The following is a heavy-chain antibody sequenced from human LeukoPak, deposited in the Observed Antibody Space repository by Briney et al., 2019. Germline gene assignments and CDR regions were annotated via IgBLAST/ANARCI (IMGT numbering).Heavy chain of an antibody. V-gene: IGHV3-15*01. CDR1: GFTFSNAW. CDR2: IKSKTDGGTT. J-gene: IGHJ4*02. D-gene: IGHD6-13*01. Sequence: GGSLRLSCAASGFTFSNAWVSWVRQAPGKGLEWVGRIKSKTDGGTTGYAAPVKGRFAISRDGSGNTLYLQMNSLRTEDTAVYYCATQQQLEHLFDYWGQGTLVTVSS. CDR3: ATQQQLEHLFDY.